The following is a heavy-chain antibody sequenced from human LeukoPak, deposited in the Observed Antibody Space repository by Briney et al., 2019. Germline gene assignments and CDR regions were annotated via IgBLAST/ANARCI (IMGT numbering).Heavy chain of an antibody. CDR1: GGSFSGYY. CDR3: ARGPALLLITMVRGVINWFDP. D-gene: IGHD3-10*01. J-gene: IGHJ5*02. V-gene: IGHV4-34*01. CDR2: INHSGST. Sequence: PSQTLSLTCAVYGGSFSGYYWSWIRQPPGKGLEWIGEINHSGSTNYNPSLKSRVTISVDTSKNQFSLKLSSVTAADTAVYYCARGPALLLITMVRGVINWFDPWGQGTLVTVSS.